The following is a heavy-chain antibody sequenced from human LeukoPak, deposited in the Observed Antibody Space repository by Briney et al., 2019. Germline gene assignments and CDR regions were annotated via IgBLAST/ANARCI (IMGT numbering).Heavy chain of an antibody. V-gene: IGHV1-69*06. J-gene: IGHJ4*02. Sequence: GPSVKVSCKASGGTFSSYAISWVRQAPGQGLEWMGGIIPIFGTANYAQKFQGRVTITADKSTSTAYMELSSLRSEDTAVYYCAREIFGSGSYPDYWGQGTLVTVSS. CDR1: GGTFSSYA. D-gene: IGHD3-10*01. CDR2: IIPIFGTA. CDR3: AREIFGSGSYPDY.